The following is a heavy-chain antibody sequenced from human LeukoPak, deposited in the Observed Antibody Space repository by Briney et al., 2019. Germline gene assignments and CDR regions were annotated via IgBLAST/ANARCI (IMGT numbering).Heavy chain of an antibody. D-gene: IGHD3-22*01. CDR3: ARDLYYYDSSNAFDI. CDR1: GGSISSYY. J-gene: IGHJ3*02. V-gene: IGHV4-59*01. CDR2: IYYSGST. Sequence: SGTLSLTCTVSGGSISSYYWSWIRQPPGEGLEWIGYIYYSGSTNYNPSLKSRVTISVDTSKNQFSLKLSSVTAADTAVYYCARDLYYYDSSNAFDIWGQGTMVTVSS.